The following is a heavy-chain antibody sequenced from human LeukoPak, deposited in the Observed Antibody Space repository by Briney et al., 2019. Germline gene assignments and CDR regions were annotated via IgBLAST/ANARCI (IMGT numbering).Heavy chain of an antibody. V-gene: IGHV3-13*01. J-gene: IGHJ6*02. CDR1: GFTFSNYD. D-gene: IGHD2-15*01. CDR2: IGGADDT. CDR3: VREIVGVGPHYYDGLDV. Sequence: PGGSLRLSCAASGFTFSNYDFHWVRQTAEKGLEWVSAIGGADDTYYADSVKGRFTISRENAKSSLYLQMNSLRAGDTGVYYCVREIVGVGPHYYDGLDVWGQGTTVIVSS.